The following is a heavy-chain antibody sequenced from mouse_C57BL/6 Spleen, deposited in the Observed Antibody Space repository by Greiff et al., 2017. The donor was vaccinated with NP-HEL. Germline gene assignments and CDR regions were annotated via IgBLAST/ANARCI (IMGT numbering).Heavy chain of an antibody. V-gene: IGHV3-6*01. D-gene: IGHD3-2*02. J-gene: IGHJ2*01. CDR2: ISYDGSN. Sequence: EVKLLESGPGLVKPSQSLSLTCSVTGYSITSGYYWNWIRQFPGNKLEWMGYISYDGSNNYNPSLKNRISITRDTSKNQFFLKLNSVTTEDTATYYCARAAQVYFDYWGQGTTLTVSS. CDR1: GYSITSGYY. CDR3: ARAAQVYFDY.